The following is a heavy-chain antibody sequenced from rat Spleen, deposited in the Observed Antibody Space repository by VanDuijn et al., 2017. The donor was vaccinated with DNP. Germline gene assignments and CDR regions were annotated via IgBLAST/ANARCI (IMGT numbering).Heavy chain of an antibody. CDR3: ARQSAAISTGFAY. J-gene: IGHJ3*01. CDR2: ISYDGGST. V-gene: IGHV5-7*01. CDR1: GFTFSDYY. Sequence: EVQLVESGGGLVQPGRSLKLSCAASGFTFSDYYMAWVRQAPTKGLEWVAYISYDGGSTNYGDSVKGRFTISRDIAKSTLYLQMDSLRSEDTATYYCARQSAAISTGFAYWGQGTLVTVSS. D-gene: IGHD1-2*01.